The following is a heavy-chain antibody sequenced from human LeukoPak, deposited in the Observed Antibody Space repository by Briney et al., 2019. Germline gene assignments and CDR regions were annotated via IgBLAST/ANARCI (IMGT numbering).Heavy chain of an antibody. Sequence: SQTLSLTCTVSGGSISSGGYYWSWIRQHPGKGLEWIGYIYYSGGTYYNPSLKSRVTISVDTSKNQFSLKLSSVTAADTAVYYCARALTGTEPYFDYWGQGTLVTVSS. J-gene: IGHJ4*02. CDR1: GGSISSGGYY. D-gene: IGHD1-20*01. CDR3: ARALTGTEPYFDY. CDR2: IYYSGGT. V-gene: IGHV4-31*03.